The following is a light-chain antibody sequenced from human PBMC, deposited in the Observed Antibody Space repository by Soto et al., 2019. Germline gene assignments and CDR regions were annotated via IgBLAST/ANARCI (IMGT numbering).Light chain of an antibody. CDR1: SSNIGSNT. CDR2: GNV. J-gene: IGLJ2*01. Sequence: QAVVTQPPSASGTPGQRVAISCSGSSSNIGSNTVNWYQQLPGAAPKLLMYGNVQRPSGVPDRFSGSKSGTSASLAISGLQSEDEADYYCAAWDDSLNAVGFGGGTKLTVL. CDR3: AAWDDSLNAVG. V-gene: IGLV1-44*01.